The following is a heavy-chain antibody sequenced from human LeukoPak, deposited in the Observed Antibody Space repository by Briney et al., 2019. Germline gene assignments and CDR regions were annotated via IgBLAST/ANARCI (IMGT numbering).Heavy chain of an antibody. J-gene: IGHJ4*02. D-gene: IGHD4-17*01. CDR3: AKGPPTVTTYYFDY. Sequence: GGSLRLSCAASGFTFSSYWMHWVRQAPGKGLVWVSRINSDGSSTSYADSVKGRFTISRDNAKNTLYLQMNSLRAEDTAVYYCAKGPPTVTTYYFDYWGQGTLVTVSS. V-gene: IGHV3-74*01. CDR2: INSDGSST. CDR1: GFTFSSYW.